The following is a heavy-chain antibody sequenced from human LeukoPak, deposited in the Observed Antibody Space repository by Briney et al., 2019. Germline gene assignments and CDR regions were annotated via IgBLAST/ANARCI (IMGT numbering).Heavy chain of an antibody. J-gene: IGHJ3*02. D-gene: IGHD3-10*01. CDR3: ARDGAWAGEII. Sequence: PGGSLRLSCAASGFTFSTYWMHWVRHAPGKGLVWVSRINADGSSTSNADSVKGRFTSSRDNAKNTLYLQMNSLRAEDTAVYYCARDGAWAGEIIWGQGTMVTVSS. CDR1: GFTFSTYW. V-gene: IGHV3-74*01. CDR2: INADGSST.